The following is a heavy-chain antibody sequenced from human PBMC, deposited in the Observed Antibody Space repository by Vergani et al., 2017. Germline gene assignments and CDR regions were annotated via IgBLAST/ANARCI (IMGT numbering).Heavy chain of an antibody. CDR2: IIPIFGTA. Sequence: QVQLVQSGAEVKKPGSSVKVSCKASGGTFSSYAISGVRQAPRQGLEWMGRIIPIFGTANYAQKFQGRVTITADESTSTSYMELSSLRSEDTAVYYCARGSGEGRWLIEDVWGQGTSVTVSS. CDR3: ARGSGEGRWLIEDV. J-gene: IGHJ6*02. D-gene: IGHD4-23*01. CDR1: GGTFSSYA. V-gene: IGHV1-69*13.